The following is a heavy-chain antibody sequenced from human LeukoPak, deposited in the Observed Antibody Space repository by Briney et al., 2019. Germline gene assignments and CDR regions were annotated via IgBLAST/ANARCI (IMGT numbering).Heavy chain of an antibody. J-gene: IGHJ5*02. V-gene: IGHV3-11*01. Sequence: PGGSLRLSCAASGFTFSDYYMSWIRQAPGKGLEWVSYISSSGSTIYYADSVKGRFTISGDNAKNSLYLQMNSLRAEDTAVYYCARFEYCSSTSCYDWFDPWGQGTLVTVSS. D-gene: IGHD2-2*01. CDR3: ARFEYCSSTSCYDWFDP. CDR2: ISSSGSTI. CDR1: GFTFSDYY.